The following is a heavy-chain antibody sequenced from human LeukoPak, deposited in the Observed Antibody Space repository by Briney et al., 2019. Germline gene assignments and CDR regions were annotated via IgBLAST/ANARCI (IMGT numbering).Heavy chain of an antibody. CDR1: GGSISTSPYY. Sequence: PSETLSLTCTVSGGSISTSPYYWGCIRQPPGKGLEWIGSIDYGGSTYYNPSLNSRVTISVDTSKNQFSLKLSSVTAADTAVYYCSRAGGSETYRHAFDIWGQGTMVTVSS. CDR2: IDYGGST. D-gene: IGHD3-10*01. CDR3: SRAGGSETYRHAFDI. J-gene: IGHJ3*02. V-gene: IGHV4-39*07.